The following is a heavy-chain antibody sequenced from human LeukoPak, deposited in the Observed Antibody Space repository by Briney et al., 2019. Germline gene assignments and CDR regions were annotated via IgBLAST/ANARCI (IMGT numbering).Heavy chain of an antibody. J-gene: IGHJ6*02. CDR3: AIVGNTVAGAYYGMDV. CDR2: ISSSSSYT. D-gene: IGHD4-23*01. V-gene: IGHV3-11*05. CDR1: GFTFSDYY. Sequence: PGGSLRLSCAASGFTFSDYYMSCIRQAPGKGLEWVSYISSSSSYTNYADSVKGRFTISRDNAKNSLYLQMNSLRAEDTAVYYCAIVGNTVAGAYYGMDVWGQGTTVTVSS.